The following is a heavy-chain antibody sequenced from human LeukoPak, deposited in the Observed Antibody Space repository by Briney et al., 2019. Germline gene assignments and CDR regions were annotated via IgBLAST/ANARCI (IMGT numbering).Heavy chain of an antibody. CDR2: IQYDGSNK. Sequence: GGSLRLSCAASGFSFSNYGMHWVRQAPGEGLEWVALIQYDGSNKYYAGSVKGRFTISRDNSKNTLYLQMNSLRAEDTAVYYCAVVDSSGRHCHDYWGQGTLVTVSS. V-gene: IGHV3-30*02. J-gene: IGHJ4*02. D-gene: IGHD6-19*01. CDR3: AVVDSSGRHCHDY. CDR1: GFSFSNYG.